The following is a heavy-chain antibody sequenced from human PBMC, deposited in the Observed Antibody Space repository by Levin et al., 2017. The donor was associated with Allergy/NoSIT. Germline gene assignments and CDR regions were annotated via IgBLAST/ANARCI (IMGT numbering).Heavy chain of an antibody. D-gene: IGHD5-24*01. CDR2: IYYSGGT. V-gene: IGHV4-59*01. J-gene: IGHJ4*02. CDR3: ARALGYNYGVGY. CDR1: GGSISTYY. Sequence: SPTLSLTCTVSGGSISTYYWSWIRQPPGKGLEWIGYIYYSGGTNYNPSLKSRVTISVDTSKNQFSLKLSSVTAADTAVYYCARALGYNYGVGYWGQGTLVTVSS.